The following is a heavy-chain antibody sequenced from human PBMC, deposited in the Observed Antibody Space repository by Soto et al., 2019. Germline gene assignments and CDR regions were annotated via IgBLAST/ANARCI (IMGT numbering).Heavy chain of an antibody. Sequence: QVQLVQSGPKGKKPGASVKVSCKASGYTFTNYDIYWVRQATGQGLEGMGWMHPNSGNTGYAKKSXGRVTMTRNTSISTAYMELSSLRSEDTAVYYCARGLSYRQDWGQGTLVTVSS. CDR2: MHPNSGNT. D-gene: IGHD1-26*01. CDR1: GYTFTNYD. J-gene: IGHJ4*02. V-gene: IGHV1-8*01. CDR3: ARGLSYRQD.